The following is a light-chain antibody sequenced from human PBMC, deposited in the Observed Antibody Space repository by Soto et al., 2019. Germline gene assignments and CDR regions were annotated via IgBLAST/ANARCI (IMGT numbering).Light chain of an antibody. Sequence: IVLTQSPGTLSLSPGERATLSCRTSQAVSSTYFAWYQQRPGQPPRLLFYDSSTRAAGIPDRFSCSGSGRDFTLTINRLEPEDSAVYYCQQLGTSPITFGQGTRLEI. V-gene: IGKV3-20*01. CDR1: QAVSSTY. CDR2: DSS. CDR3: QQLGTSPIT. J-gene: IGKJ5*01.